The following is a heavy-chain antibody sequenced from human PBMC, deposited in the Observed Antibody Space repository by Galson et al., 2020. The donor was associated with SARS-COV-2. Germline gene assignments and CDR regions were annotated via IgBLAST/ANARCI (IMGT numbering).Heavy chain of an antibody. D-gene: IGHD1-26*01. CDR1: GGSIISSSFY. V-gene: IGHV4-39*01. CDR2: INHSGST. J-gene: IGHJ4*02. CDR3: ARRGSGGYIYFDY. Sequence: SETLSLTCTVSGGSIISSSFYWGWVRQPPGKGLEYIGSINHSGSTYYNPSLKNRVTISADTSMNQFSLRLNSLTAADTAVYFCARRGSGGYIYFDYWGQGALVTVSS.